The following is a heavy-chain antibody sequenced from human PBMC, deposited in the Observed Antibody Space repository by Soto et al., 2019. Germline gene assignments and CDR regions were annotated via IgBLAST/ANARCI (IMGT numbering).Heavy chain of an antibody. CDR2: IKSKPGSYST. D-gene: IGHD3-16*01. CDR1: GFCFSGST. CDR3: TSSYDNNAYYFDH. Sequence: GGSLRLSCAASGFCFSGSTLHWVRQASGKGLEWVGHIKSKPGSYSTVYAESVKGRFSISRDDLNNMAFLQMNSLTSEDSAVYFGTSSYDNNAYYFDHWGQGTLVTVSS. V-gene: IGHV3-73*01. J-gene: IGHJ1*01.